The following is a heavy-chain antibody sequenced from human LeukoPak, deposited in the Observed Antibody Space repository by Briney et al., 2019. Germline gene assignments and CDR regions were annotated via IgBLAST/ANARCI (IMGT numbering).Heavy chain of an antibody. J-gene: IGHJ4*02. CDR2: INSDGSST. V-gene: IGHV3-74*01. CDR3: ARGRYYYDSSGYQSLKY. D-gene: IGHD3-22*01. Sequence: PGGSLRLSCAASGFTFSSYWMHWVRQAPGKGLVWVSRINSDGSSTSYADSVKGRFTISRDNAKNTLYLQMNSLRAEDTAAYYCARGRYYYDSSGYQSLKYWGQGTLVTVSS. CDR1: GFTFSSYW.